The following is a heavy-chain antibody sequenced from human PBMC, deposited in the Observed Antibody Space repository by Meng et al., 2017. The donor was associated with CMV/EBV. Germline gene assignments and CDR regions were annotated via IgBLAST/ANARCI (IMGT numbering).Heavy chain of an antibody. CDR1: GGSISSSSYY. CDR3: ARVSGESSGWSYYYYYGMDV. V-gene: IGHV4-39*07. J-gene: IGHJ6*02. Sequence: GSLRLSCTVSGGSISSSSYYWGWIRQPPGKGLEWIGSIYYSGSTYYNPSLKSRVTISVDTSKNQFSLKLSSVTAADTAVYYCARVSGESSGWSYYYYYGMDVWGQGTTVTVSS. CDR2: IYYSGST. D-gene: IGHD6-19*01.